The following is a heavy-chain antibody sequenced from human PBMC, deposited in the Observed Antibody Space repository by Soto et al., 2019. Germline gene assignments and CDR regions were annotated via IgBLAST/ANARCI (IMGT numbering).Heavy chain of an antibody. Sequence: GSLRLSCAASGFTFSSYGMHWVRQAPGKGLEWVALIWFDGSDKYYTESVKGRFTISRDNSKSTLYLQMNSLRAEDTAVYYCARLYCSASSCYSVGAFDIRGQGTMVTVSS. D-gene: IGHD2-15*01. V-gene: IGHV3-33*01. CDR2: IWFDGSDK. CDR1: GFTFSSYG. CDR3: ARLYCSASSCYSVGAFDI. J-gene: IGHJ3*02.